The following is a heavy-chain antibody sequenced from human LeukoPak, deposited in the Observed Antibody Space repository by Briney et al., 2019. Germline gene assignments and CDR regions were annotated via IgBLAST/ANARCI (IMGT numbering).Heavy chain of an antibody. J-gene: IGHJ4*02. CDR1: GFTFRSYA. CDR2: INSGGDRA. CDR3: AKDSAGVAATDF. Sequence: GGSLRLSCAASGFTFRSYAVTWVRQTPGKGLEWVTAINSGGDRAYYADSVKGRFTISRDNSKNTVYLQMDSLRDEDTALYYCAKDSAGVAATDFWGQGTLVTVS. V-gene: IGHV3-23*01. D-gene: IGHD6-19*01.